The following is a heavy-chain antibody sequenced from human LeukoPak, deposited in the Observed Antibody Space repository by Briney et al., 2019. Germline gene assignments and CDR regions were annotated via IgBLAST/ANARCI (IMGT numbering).Heavy chain of an antibody. D-gene: IGHD3-22*01. J-gene: IGHJ4*02. V-gene: IGHV3-11*04. Sequence: GGSLRLSCAASGFTFSDYYMSWIRQAPGKGLEWVSYISSSGSTIYYADSVKGRFTISRDNAKNSLYLQMNSLRAEDTAVYYCARVGYYYDSSGYYYVGSRVSKYYFDYWGQGTLVTVSS. CDR1: GFTFSDYY. CDR3: ARVGYYYDSSGYYYVGSRVSKYYFDY. CDR2: ISSSGSTI.